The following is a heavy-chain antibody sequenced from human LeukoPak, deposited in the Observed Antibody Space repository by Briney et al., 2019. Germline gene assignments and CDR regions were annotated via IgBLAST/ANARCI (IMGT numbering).Heavy chain of an antibody. D-gene: IGHD4-17*01. Sequence: PSETLSLTCTVSGGSISSYYWGWIRQPPGKGLEWIGSIYYSGSTYYNPSLKSRVTISVDTSKNQFSLKLSSVTAADTAVYYCATDLWPETVTTQEGTWGQGTLVTVSS. CDR3: ATDLWPETVTTQEGT. V-gene: IGHV4-39*07. CDR2: IYYSGST. CDR1: GGSISSYY. J-gene: IGHJ5*02.